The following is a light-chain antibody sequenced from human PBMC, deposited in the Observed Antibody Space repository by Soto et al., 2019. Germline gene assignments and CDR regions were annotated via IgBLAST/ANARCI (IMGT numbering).Light chain of an antibody. J-gene: IGLJ1*01. CDR3: SSYTSGSTLYV. Sequence: QAVVTQPASVSGSPGQSITISCTGTTSDVGGYNYVSWYQQHPGKAPKLMIYEVSYRPSGISNRFSGSKSGNTASLTISGLQAGDEADYYCSSYTSGSTLYVFGTGTKLTVL. CDR1: TSDVGGYNY. V-gene: IGLV2-14*01. CDR2: EVS.